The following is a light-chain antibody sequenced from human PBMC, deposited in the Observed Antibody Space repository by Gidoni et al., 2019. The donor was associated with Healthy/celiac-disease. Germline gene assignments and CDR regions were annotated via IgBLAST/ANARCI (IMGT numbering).Light chain of an antibody. Sequence: DIQMTHSPSSLSASVGDRVTITCQASQDMSNYLNWYQQKPGKAPKLLIYDASNLETGDPSRFSGSGSGTDFTFTISSLQPEDIATYYWQQYDKHPPGRTFGQGTKLEIK. J-gene: IGKJ2*01. V-gene: IGKV1-33*01. CDR2: DAS. CDR3: QQYDKHPPGRT. CDR1: QDMSNY.